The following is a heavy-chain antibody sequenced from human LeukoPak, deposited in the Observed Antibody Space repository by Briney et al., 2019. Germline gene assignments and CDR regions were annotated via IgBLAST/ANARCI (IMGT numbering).Heavy chain of an antibody. J-gene: IGHJ6*01. V-gene: IGHV3-48*03. CDR2: ISNGGSTI. CDR3: ARGGYSNANKFYYYGMDV. Sequence: PGGSPRLSCAASEFISCGYVMNSVRQAPGKGLEWVSYISNGGSTIYYADSVKGRFTISRDNAKNSLYLQMTSLRAEDTAVYYRARGGYSNANKFYYYGMDVGGQGTTVTVPS. D-gene: IGHD4-11*01. CDR1: EFISCGYV.